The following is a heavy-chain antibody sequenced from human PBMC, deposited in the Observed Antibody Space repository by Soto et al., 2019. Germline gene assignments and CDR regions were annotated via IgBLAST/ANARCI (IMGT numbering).Heavy chain of an antibody. J-gene: IGHJ6*02. V-gene: IGHV1-69*01. CDR1: GGTFSSYA. CDR3: AGDSGSYYDFWSGYRYGMDV. D-gene: IGHD3-3*01. CDR2: IIPIFGTA. Sequence: QVQLVQSGAEVKKPGSSVKVSCKASGGTFSSYAISWVRQAPGQGLEWMGGIIPIFGTANYAQKFQGRVTITADESTRTAYMELSSLRSEDPAVYYCAGDSGSYYDFWSGYRYGMDVWGQGTTVTVSS.